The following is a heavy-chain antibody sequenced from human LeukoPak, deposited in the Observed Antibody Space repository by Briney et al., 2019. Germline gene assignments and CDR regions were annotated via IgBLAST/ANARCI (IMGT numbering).Heavy chain of an antibody. Sequence: SETLSLTCAVYGGSFSGYYRSWIRQPPGKGLEWIGEINHSGSTNYNPSLKSRVTISVDTSKNQFSLKLSSVTAADTAVYYCARIGYCTNGVCFDYWGQGTLVTVSS. CDR3: ARIGYCTNGVCFDY. CDR1: GGSFSGYY. V-gene: IGHV4-34*01. J-gene: IGHJ4*02. CDR2: INHSGST. D-gene: IGHD2-8*01.